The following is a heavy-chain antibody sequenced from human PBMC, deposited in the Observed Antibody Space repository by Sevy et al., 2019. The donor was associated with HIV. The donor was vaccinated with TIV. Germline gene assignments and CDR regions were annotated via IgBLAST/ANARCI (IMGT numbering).Heavy chain of an antibody. CDR1: GFTFSTYG. J-gene: IGHJ4*02. CDR2: IWFDGSNT. V-gene: IGHV3-33*01. Sequence: GESLKISCAASGFTFSTYGMQWVRQAPGKGLEWVAVIWFDGSNTYYADSVKGRFTISRDIAKNTLHLQMNSLRAEDTAVYYCARDLEFYDYGDYGPAFMPDYWGQRTLVTVSS. CDR3: ARDLEFYDYGDYGPAFMPDY. D-gene: IGHD4-17*01.